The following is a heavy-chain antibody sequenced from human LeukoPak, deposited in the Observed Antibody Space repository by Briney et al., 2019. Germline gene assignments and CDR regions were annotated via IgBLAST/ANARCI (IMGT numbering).Heavy chain of an antibody. V-gene: IGHV3-74*01. Sequence: PGGSLGLSCAASGLTFSSYWMHWVRQAPGKGLVWVSGINSDGSSTRYADSVKGRFTISRDNAKNSLYLQMNSLRAEDTAVYYCARDRGEYVDYWGQGTLVTVSS. CDR1: GLTFSSYW. CDR3: ARDRGEYVDY. CDR2: INSDGSST. J-gene: IGHJ4*02. D-gene: IGHD2/OR15-2a*01.